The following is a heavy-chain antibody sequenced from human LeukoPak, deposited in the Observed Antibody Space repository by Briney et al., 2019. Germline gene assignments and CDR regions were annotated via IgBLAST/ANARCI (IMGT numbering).Heavy chain of an antibody. CDR2: IHHSGTT. V-gene: IGHV4-39*01. Sequence: SETLSLTCTVSGGSITSSGYYWAWIRQTPGKGLEWIGSIHHSGTTYFNPSLKSPVTISVDPSKNEFYLQVKSVTAADSALYHCARQREEKGLLHWFDPWGPGTLVTVSS. J-gene: IGHJ5*02. CDR3: ARQREEKGLLHWFDP. CDR1: GGSITSSGYY.